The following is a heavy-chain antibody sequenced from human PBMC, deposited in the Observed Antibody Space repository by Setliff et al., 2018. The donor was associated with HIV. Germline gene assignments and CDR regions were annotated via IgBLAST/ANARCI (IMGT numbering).Heavy chain of an antibody. CDR1: GITVSGIY. V-gene: IGHV3-66*02. J-gene: IGHJ4*02. CDR3: VPEGRRDGYKSLAY. D-gene: IGHD5-12*01. Sequence: GGSLRLSCAASGITVSGIYMTWVRQAPGKGLEWVSVISGSGGTTYYADSVKGRFTISRDNSKNTLYLQMNSLRVEDTAMYYCVPEGRRDGYKSLAYWGQGTLVTVSS. CDR2: ISGSGGTT.